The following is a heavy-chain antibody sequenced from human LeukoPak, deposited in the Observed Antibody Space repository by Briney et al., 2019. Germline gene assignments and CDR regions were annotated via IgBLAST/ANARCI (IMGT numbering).Heavy chain of an antibody. Sequence: GASVKVSCKASGYTFTSYGISWVRQAPGQGLEWMGWISAYNGNTNYAQKLQGRVTMTTDTSTSTAYMELRSLRSDDTAVYYCARGDILTGYYNYYYGMDVWGQGTTVTVSS. V-gene: IGHV1-18*01. CDR1: GYTFTSYG. CDR3: ARGDILTGYYNYYYGMDV. D-gene: IGHD3-9*01. CDR2: ISAYNGNT. J-gene: IGHJ6*02.